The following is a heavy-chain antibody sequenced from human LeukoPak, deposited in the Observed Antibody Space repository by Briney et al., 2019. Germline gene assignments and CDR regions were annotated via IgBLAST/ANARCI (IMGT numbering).Heavy chain of an antibody. CDR3: ARGYCSGGSCYSYYYYNYMDV. CDR1: GGSFSGYY. Sequence: SETLSLTCAVYGGSFSGYYWSWIRQPPGKGLEWIGSIHYSGSTNYNPSLKSRVTISVDTSKNQFSLKLSSVTAADTAVYYCARGYCSGGSCYSYYYYNYMDVWGKGTTVTVSS. V-gene: IGHV4-34*01. D-gene: IGHD2-15*01. J-gene: IGHJ6*03. CDR2: IHYSGST.